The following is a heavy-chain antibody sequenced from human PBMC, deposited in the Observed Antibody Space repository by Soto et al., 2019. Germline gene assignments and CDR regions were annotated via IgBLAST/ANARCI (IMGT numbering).Heavy chain of an antibody. CDR3: ASGPRGRDSYYYYGMDV. CDR2: ISSSGSTI. Sequence: GGSLILSCAASGFTFSDYYLSSIRQAPGKGLEWVSYISSSGSTIYYADSVKGRFTISRDNAKNSLYLQMNSLRAEDTAVHHCASGPRGRDSYYYYGMDVWGQGTTVTVSS. D-gene: IGHD2-15*01. CDR1: GFTFSDYY. J-gene: IGHJ6*02. V-gene: IGHV3-11*01.